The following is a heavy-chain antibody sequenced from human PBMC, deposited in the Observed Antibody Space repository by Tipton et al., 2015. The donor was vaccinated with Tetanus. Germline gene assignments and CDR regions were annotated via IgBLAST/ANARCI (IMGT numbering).Heavy chain of an antibody. CDR1: GYIFTGYF. CDR2: INPNTDET. CDR3: TRGSSRHLPFDK. V-gene: IGHV1-2*02. Sequence: QLVQSGAEVKQPGASVKVSCKASGYIFTGYFIHWVRQAPGKGLEWMGWINPNTDETNFAQKFQGRVTMTRDKSISTAFMELRGLRSDDTAVYFCTRGSSRHLPFDKWGQGSLIRVS. J-gene: IGHJ4*02.